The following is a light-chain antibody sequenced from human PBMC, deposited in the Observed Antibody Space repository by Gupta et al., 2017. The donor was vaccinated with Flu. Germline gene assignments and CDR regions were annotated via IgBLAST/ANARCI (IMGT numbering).Light chain of an antibody. J-gene: IGKJ1*01. CDR1: QSLLHSDGYNY. CDR2: VGS. V-gene: IGKV2-28*01. CDR3: MQDLQIPRT. Sequence: ATSRAPASISCRSSQSLLHSDGYNYLDWYLQKPGKPPQLLIYVGSNRASGVPDRFSGSGSGTDFTLTISSVEAEDVGVYYCMQDLQIPRTFGQGTKVEIK.